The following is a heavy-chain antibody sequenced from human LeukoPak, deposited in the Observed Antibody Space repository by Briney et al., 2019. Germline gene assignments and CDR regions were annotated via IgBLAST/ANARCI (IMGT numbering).Heavy chain of an antibody. CDR3: ASLTLEDDAFDI. CDR1: GFTFSSYG. Sequence: GGSLRLSCAASGFTFSSYGMHWVRQAPGKGLEWVAFIRYDGSNKYYADSVKGRFTISRDNSKNTLYLQMNSLRAEDTAVYYCASLTLEDDAFDIWGQGTMVTVSS. J-gene: IGHJ3*02. V-gene: IGHV3-30*02. CDR2: IRYDGSNK. D-gene: IGHD5-24*01.